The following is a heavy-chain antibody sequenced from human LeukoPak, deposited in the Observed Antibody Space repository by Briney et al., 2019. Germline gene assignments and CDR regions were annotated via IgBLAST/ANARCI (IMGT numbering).Heavy chain of an antibody. CDR2: ISGSSAST. CDR1: GGSISSSSYY. CDR3: ARRNYIDY. J-gene: IGHJ4*02. Sequence: ETLSLTCTVSGGSISSSSYYWGWVRLAPGKGLEWVSTISGSSASTYYADSVKGRFTISRDNSKNTLYLQMNSLRAEDTAVYYCARRNYIDYWGQGTLVTVSS. V-gene: IGHV3-23*01.